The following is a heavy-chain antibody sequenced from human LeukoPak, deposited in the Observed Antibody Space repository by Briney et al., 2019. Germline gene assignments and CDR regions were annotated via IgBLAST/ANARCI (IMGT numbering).Heavy chain of an antibody. Sequence: GGSLRLSCAASGFTFSDYYMSWIRQAPGKGLEWVSYISSSGSTIYYADSVKGRFTISRDNAKNSLYLQMNSLRAEDTAVYYCARESTIFGVGRAYYYMDVWGKGTTVTVSS. D-gene: IGHD3-3*01. V-gene: IGHV3-11*04. CDR1: GFTFSDYY. CDR2: ISSSGSTI. CDR3: ARESTIFGVGRAYYYMDV. J-gene: IGHJ6*03.